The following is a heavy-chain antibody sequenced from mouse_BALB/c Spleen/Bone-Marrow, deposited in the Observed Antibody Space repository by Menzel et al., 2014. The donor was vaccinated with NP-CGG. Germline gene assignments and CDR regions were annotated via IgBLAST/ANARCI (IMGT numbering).Heavy chain of an antibody. Sequence: QVQLKESGAELVKPGASVKLSCKASGYTFTSYWMHWVKQRPGQGLEWIGEINPSNGRTNNNEKFKSKATLTVDKSSSTAYMQLSSLTSEDSAVYYCARTYFDYWGQGTTLTVSS. CDR2: INPSNGRT. J-gene: IGHJ2*01. V-gene: IGHV1S81*02. CDR3: ARTYFDY. CDR1: GYTFTSYW.